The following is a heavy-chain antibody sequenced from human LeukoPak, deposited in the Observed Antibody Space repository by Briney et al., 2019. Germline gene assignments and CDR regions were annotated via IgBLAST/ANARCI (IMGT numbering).Heavy chain of an antibody. D-gene: IGHD1-26*01. J-gene: IGHJ4*02. CDR1: GGSISSSSYY. V-gene: IGHV4-39*07. Sequence: SETLSLTCTVSGGSISSSSYYWGWIRQPPGKGLEWIGSIYYSGSTYYNPSLKSRVTISVDTSKNQFSLKLSSVTAADTAVYYCARDGGSYSVGAPDWGQGTLVTVSS. CDR3: ARDGGSYSVGAPD. CDR2: IYYSGST.